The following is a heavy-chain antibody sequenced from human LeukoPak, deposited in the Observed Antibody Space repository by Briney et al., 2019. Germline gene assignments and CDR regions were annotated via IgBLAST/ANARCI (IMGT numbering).Heavy chain of an antibody. CDR1: GFTFSSYS. CDR3: AKRLGSIDYGMDV. J-gene: IGHJ6*02. Sequence: GGSLRLSCAASGFTFSSYSMNWVRQAPGKGLEWVSSISSSSSYIYYADSVKGRFTISRDNAKNSLYLQMNSLRAEDTAVYYCAKRLGSIDYGMDVWGQGTTVTVSS. D-gene: IGHD3-10*01. CDR2: ISSSSSYI. V-gene: IGHV3-21*01.